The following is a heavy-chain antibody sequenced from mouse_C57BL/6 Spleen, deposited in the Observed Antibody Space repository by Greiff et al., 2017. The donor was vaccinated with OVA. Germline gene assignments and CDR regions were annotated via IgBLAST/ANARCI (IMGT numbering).Heavy chain of an antibody. J-gene: IGHJ4*01. CDR1: GFTFSSYT. D-gene: IGHD2-4*01. V-gene: IGHV5-9*01. CDR3: ARRGIYYDYDEGGMDY. CDR2: ISGGGGNT. Sequence: EVMLVESGGGLVKPGGSLKLSCAASGFTFSSYTMSWVRQTPEKRLEWVATISGGGGNTYYPDSVQGRFTISRDNAKNTLYLQMSSLRSEDTALYYCARRGIYYDYDEGGMDYWGQGTSVTVSS.